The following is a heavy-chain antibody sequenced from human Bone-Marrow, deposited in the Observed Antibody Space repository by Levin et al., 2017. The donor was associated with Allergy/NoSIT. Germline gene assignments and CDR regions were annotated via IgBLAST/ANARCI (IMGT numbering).Heavy chain of an antibody. CDR1: GGSVMNGGSY. Sequence: SETLSLTCTVSGGSVMNGGSYWSWIRQHPGKGLEWIGYVSFSGNTFYIPSLKNRLTMSIDTSKNQFSLRLISVTAADTAVYYCAGGNTWSTYFDPWGQGTLVTVSA. V-gene: IGHV4-31*03. CDR2: VSFSGNT. D-gene: IGHD6-13*01. CDR3: AGGNTWSTYFDP. J-gene: IGHJ5*02.